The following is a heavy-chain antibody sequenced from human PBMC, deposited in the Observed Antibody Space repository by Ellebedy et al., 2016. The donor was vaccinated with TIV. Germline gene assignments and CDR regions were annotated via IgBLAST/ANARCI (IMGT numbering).Heavy chain of an antibody. CDR3: AIAAADRGYFDY. D-gene: IGHD6-13*01. CDR2: INHSGST. Sequence: SETLSLTXAVYGGSFSGYYWSWIRQPPGKGLEWIGEINHSGSTNYNPSLKSRVTISVDTSKNQFSLKLSSVTAADTAVYYCAIAAADRGYFDYWGQGTLVTVSS. V-gene: IGHV4-34*01. J-gene: IGHJ4*02. CDR1: GGSFSGYY.